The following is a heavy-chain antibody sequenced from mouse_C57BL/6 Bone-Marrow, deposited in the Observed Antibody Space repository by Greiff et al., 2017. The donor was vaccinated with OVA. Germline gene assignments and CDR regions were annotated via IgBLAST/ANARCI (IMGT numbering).Heavy chain of an antibody. Sequence: EVMLVESGGGLVQPGGSLKLSCAASGFTFSDYGMAWVRQAPRKGPEWVAFISNLAYSIYYADTVTGRFTISRENAKNTLYLEMSSLRSEDTAMYYCARQDYYGSSPWYFDVWGTGTTVTVSS. J-gene: IGHJ1*03. CDR3: ARQDYYGSSPWYFDV. D-gene: IGHD1-1*01. CDR2: ISNLAYSI. V-gene: IGHV5-15*01. CDR1: GFTFSDYG.